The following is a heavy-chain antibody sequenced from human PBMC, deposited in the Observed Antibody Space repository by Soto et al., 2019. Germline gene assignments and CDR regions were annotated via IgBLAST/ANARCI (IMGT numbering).Heavy chain of an antibody. D-gene: IGHD3-22*01. J-gene: IGHJ3*02. CDR2: ISYDGSNK. CDR3: AKGSMFRYYDSSGYVPDAFDI. CDR1: GFTFSSYG. V-gene: IGHV3-30*18. Sequence: GGSLRLSCAASGFTFSSYGMHWVRQAPGKGLEWVAVISYDGSNKYYADSVKDRFTISRDNSKNTLYLQMNSLRAEDTAVYYCAKGSMFRYYDSSGYVPDAFDIWGQGTMVTVSS.